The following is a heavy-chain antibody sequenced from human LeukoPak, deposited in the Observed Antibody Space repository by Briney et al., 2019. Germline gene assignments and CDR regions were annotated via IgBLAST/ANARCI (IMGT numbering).Heavy chain of an antibody. CDR3: ARDSSGSYIFDY. CDR1: GFTFSSYN. CDR2: ISSSSSIM. Sequence: GGSLRLSCAASGFTFSSYNMNWVRQAPGKGLEWVSYISSSSSIMYYADSVKGRFTISRDNAKNSLYLQMNSPTDEDTAVYYCARDSSGSYIFDYWGQGTLVTVSS. V-gene: IGHV3-48*02. D-gene: IGHD1-26*01. J-gene: IGHJ4*02.